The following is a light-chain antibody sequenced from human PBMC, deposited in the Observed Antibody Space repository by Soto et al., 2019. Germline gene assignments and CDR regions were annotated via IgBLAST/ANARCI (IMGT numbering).Light chain of an antibody. Sequence: QSLMTHPASLSGSPGQSITISCTGTSSDVGGYNYVSWYQQHPGKAPKLMIYEVSNRPSGVSNRFSGSKSGNTASLTISGLQAEDEADYYCSSYTSSSTRLYVFGTGTKVTVL. CDR1: SSDVGGYNY. CDR2: EVS. CDR3: SSYTSSSTRLYV. J-gene: IGLJ1*01. V-gene: IGLV2-14*01.